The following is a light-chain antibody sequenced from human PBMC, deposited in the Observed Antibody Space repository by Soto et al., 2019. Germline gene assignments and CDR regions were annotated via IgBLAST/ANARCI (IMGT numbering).Light chain of an antibody. J-gene: IGKJ1*01. CDR1: QSILDRSKNKYY. V-gene: IGKV4-1*01. CDR2: WAS. CDR3: QQYNSYSEA. Sequence: DIVMTQSPDSLAVSLGERATFNCKSSQSILDRSKNKYYLAWYQQKSGQPPKLLIYWASLRESGVPDRFTGSGSGTDFTLTISSLQAEDVAVYYCQQYNSYSEALGQGTKVDIK.